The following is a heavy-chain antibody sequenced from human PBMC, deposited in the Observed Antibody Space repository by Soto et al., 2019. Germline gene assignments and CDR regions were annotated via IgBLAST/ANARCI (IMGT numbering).Heavy chain of an antibody. CDR3: ARVRDSTIFDP. D-gene: IGHD3-22*01. Sequence: VESLKISCKGSGYIFARYWIAWCLQMAGKGLEWMGIIHPDDSDSRYSPAFQGQVTISADKSLTTAYLQWSSLRASDTAMYYCARVRDSTIFDPWGQGTLVTVSS. CDR2: IHPDDSDS. J-gene: IGHJ5*02. CDR1: GYIFARYW. V-gene: IGHV5-51*01.